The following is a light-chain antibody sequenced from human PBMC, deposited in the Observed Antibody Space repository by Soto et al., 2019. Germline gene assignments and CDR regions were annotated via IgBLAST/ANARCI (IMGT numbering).Light chain of an antibody. V-gene: IGKV3-11*01. Sequence: EIVLTQSPATLSLSPGERATLSCRASQTVGSYLAWYQQKPGQVPRLLIYNASNRATGVPARFSGSGSGTHLTFTINCLETEDFAVYSGQQRGNWPLPWTFGQGAKVEIK. CDR1: QTVGSY. CDR2: NAS. CDR3: QQRGNWPLPWT. J-gene: IGKJ1*01.